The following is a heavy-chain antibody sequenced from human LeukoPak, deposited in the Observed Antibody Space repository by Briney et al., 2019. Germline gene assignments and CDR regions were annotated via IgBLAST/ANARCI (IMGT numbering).Heavy chain of an antibody. V-gene: IGHV3-21*01. CDR1: GFTFSSYG. CDR3: ARRGKRSSSSWYEDYYYYMDV. D-gene: IGHD6-13*01. CDR2: ISSSSSYI. J-gene: IGHJ6*03. Sequence: GGSLRLSCAASGFTFSSYGMNWVRQAPGKGLEWVSSISSSSSYIYYADSVKGRFTISRDNAKNSLYLQMNSLRAEDTAVYYCARRGKRSSSSWYEDYYYYMDVWGKGTTVTVSS.